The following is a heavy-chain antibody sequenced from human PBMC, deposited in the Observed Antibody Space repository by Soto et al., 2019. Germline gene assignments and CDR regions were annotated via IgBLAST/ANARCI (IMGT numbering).Heavy chain of an antibody. J-gene: IGHJ4*01. D-gene: IGHD1-1*01. CDR2: ISGTAVST. CDR3: VNWNDEDVD. CDR1: GFTFSKYA. V-gene: IGHV3-23*01. Sequence: EVVLLESGGGLAQPGGSLRLSCVASGFTFSKYAMNWVRQAPWKGVEWVASISGTAVSTDYADSVKGRFTISRDNSKNTVSLQMDNLRVEDTATYFCVNWNDEDVDWGQGTLVAVSS.